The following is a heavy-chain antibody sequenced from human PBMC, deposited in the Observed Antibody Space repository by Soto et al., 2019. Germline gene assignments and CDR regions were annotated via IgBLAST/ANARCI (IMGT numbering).Heavy chain of an antibody. Sequence: SETLSLTCTVSGGSISSDSWSWIRQPPGKRLEWIGYVYYNGVTKYNPSLESRVTISVDTSQNQFSLKLNSVTAVDTAIYYCARRSRSSGGWYYLDSWGQGTSVTV. CDR2: VYYNGVT. CDR1: GGSISSDS. V-gene: IGHV4-59*01. D-gene: IGHD6-19*01. CDR3: ARRSRSSGGWYYLDS. J-gene: IGHJ4*02.